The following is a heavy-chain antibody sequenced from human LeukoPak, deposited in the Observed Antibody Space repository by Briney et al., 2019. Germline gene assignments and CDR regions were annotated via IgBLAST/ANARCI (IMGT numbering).Heavy chain of an antibody. CDR3: ARSRPQVTTWYFDI. CDR1: GGSISSYY. Sequence: SETLSLTCTVSGGSISSYYWSWIRQPAGKGLEWIGRIYTSGSTNYNPSLKSRVTMSVDTSKNQFSLKLSSVTAADTAIYYCARSRPQVTTWYFDIWGRGTLVTVSS. V-gene: IGHV4-4*07. J-gene: IGHJ2*01. CDR2: IYTSGST. D-gene: IGHD4-17*01.